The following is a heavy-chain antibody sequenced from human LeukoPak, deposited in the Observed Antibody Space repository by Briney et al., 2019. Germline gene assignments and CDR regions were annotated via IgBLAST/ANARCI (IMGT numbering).Heavy chain of an antibody. CDR3: TTTNPQYYYDSSGYYLDY. CDR2: IKSKTDGGTT. J-gene: IGHJ4*02. CDR1: GFTFSTYA. Sequence: GGSLRLSCAASGFTFSTYAVNWVRQAPGKGLEWVGRIKSKTDGGTTDYAAPVKGRFTISRDDSKNTLYLQMNSLKTEDTAVYYCTTTNPQYYYDSSGYYLDYWGQGTLVTVSS. V-gene: IGHV3-15*01. D-gene: IGHD3-22*01.